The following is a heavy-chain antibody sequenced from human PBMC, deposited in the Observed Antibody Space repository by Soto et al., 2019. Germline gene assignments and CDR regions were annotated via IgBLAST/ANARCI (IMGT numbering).Heavy chain of an antibody. D-gene: IGHD1-20*01. CDR3: VSRVFDGDNCDSYFGR. V-gene: IGHV3-11*01. Sequence: GGSLRLSCVAYGFSFSEYYLSSIRQSPGKRLEWLSYINGSGHNIYYADSVKGRCTISRDNDKKTLYLHMNSLRVQDTAVYYCVSRVFDGDNCDSYFGRWGQGTQFTVSS. CDR2: INGSGHNI. CDR1: GFSFSEYY. J-gene: IGHJ1*01.